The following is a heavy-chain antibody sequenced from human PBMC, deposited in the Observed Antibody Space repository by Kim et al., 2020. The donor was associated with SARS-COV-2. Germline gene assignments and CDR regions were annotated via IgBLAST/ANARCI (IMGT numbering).Heavy chain of an antibody. CDR3: AGVKPQWLVSYGMDV. Sequence: GGSLRLSCAASGFTFSSYEMNWVRQAPGKGLEWVSYISSSGSTIYYADSVKGRFTISRDNAKNSLYLQMNSLRADDTAVYYCAGVKPQWLVSYGMDVWGQGTTVTVSS. CDR2: ISSSGSTI. D-gene: IGHD6-19*01. V-gene: IGHV3-48*03. CDR1: GFTFSSYE. J-gene: IGHJ6*02.